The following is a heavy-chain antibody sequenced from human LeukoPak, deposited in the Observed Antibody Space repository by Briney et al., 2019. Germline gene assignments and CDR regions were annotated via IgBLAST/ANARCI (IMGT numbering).Heavy chain of an antibody. CDR1: GYSFTDYY. CDR2: INPSSGGT. V-gene: IGHV1-2*02. Sequence: ASVKVSCKTSGYSFTDYYMHWVRQAPGQGLEWMGWINPSSGGTSSAQKFQGRVTMTRDTSITTVYMEVRWLTSDDTAVSYCARADRLHGGPYLIGPWGQGTLVTVSS. D-gene: IGHD2-21*01. CDR3: ARADRLHGGPYLIGP. J-gene: IGHJ5*02.